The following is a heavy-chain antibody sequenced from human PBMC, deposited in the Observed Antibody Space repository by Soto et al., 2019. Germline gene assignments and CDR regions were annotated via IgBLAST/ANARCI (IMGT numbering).Heavy chain of an antibody. Sequence: QVQLQQWGAGLLKPSETLSLTCAVYGGSFSGYYWSWIRQPQGKGLEWIGEINHSGSTNYNPSLKSRVTISVDTSKIQFSLKLSSVTAADTAVYYCARAGDDSSGYYAHFDYWGQGTLVTVSS. D-gene: IGHD3-22*01. J-gene: IGHJ4*02. V-gene: IGHV4-34*01. CDR3: ARAGDDSSGYYAHFDY. CDR1: GGSFSGYY. CDR2: INHSGST.